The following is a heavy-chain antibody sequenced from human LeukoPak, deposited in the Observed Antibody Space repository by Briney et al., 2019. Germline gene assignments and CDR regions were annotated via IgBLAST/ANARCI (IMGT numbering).Heavy chain of an antibody. CDR1: GGSISRYY. CDR2: NYYNGCT. CDR3: ARGYTSLFGIDY. Sequence: SDTLALTHTVSGGSISRYYWIWIRQPPPKAREGIGYNYYNGCTNYNPSLKSRVTISEDTSKNQISLKLSSVTAWDTGGYYCARGYTSLFGIDYWGEGTLVTVPS. D-gene: IGHD3-16*01. J-gene: IGHJ4*02. V-gene: IGHV4-59*12.